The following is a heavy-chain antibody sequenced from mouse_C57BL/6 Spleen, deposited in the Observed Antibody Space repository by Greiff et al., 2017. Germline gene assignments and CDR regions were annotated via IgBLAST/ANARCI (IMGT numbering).Heavy chain of an antibody. CDR1: GYSFTGYY. CDR2: INPSTGGT. Sequence: EVQLKESGPELVKPGASVKISCKASGYSFTGYYMHWVKQSSEKSLEWIGEINPSTGGTSYNQKFKGKATLTVDKSSSTAYMQLKSLTSEDSAVYYCARWGVYDYDGYYFDYWGQGTTLTVSS. J-gene: IGHJ2*01. D-gene: IGHD2-4*01. CDR3: ARWGVYDYDGYYFDY. V-gene: IGHV1-43*01.